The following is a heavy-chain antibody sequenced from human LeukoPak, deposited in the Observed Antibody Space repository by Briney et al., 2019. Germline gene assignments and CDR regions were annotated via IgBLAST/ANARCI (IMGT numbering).Heavy chain of an antibody. CDR2: ISAYNGNT. CDR1: GYTFTTYG. V-gene: IGHV1-18*01. J-gene: IGHJ5*01. Sequence: ASVKVSCKASGYTFTTYGITWVRQAPGQGLEWMGWISAYNGNTNYAKKLQGRVTITTDTSTSTGYMELRSLRSDGTAVYYCARGHWEGSGSYYHDQDSWGQGTLVTVSS. CDR3: ARGHWEGSGSYYHDQDS. D-gene: IGHD3-10*01.